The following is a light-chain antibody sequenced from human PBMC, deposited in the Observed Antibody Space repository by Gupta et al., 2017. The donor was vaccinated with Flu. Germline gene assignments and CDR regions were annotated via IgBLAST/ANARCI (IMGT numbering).Light chain of an antibody. CDR1: SSDIGSNT. CDR3: AAWDDTLNGPGV. V-gene: IGLV1-44*01. J-gene: IGLJ3*02. CDR2: NNH. Sequence: QSVLTQPPSTSGAPGQRVTISCSGSSSDIGSNTVNWYQQLPGTAPKVLIYNNHERPSGVPDRFSASKSGTSASLTISGPRSEDEADYYCAAWDDTLNGPGVFGGGTKLTVL.